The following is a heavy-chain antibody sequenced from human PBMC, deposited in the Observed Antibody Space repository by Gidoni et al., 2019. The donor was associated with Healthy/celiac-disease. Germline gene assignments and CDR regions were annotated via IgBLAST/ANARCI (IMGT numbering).Heavy chain of an antibody. J-gene: IGHJ4*02. CDR3: ARAPSYCSGGSCYWGVDY. CDR1: GFTFSSYR. Sequence: EVQLVESGGGLVQPGGSLRLSCAASGFTFSSYRMNWVRQAPGKGLEWVSYMSRSSSTIYYADAVKGRFTISRDNDKNSLYLQMNSLRAEDTAVYYCARAPSYCSGGSCYWGVDYWGQGTLVTVS. CDR2: MSRSSSTI. D-gene: IGHD2-15*01. V-gene: IGHV3-48*01.